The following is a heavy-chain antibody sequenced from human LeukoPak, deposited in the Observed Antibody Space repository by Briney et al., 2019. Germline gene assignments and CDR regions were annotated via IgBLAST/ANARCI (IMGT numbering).Heavy chain of an antibody. J-gene: IGHJ6*04. Sequence: SETLPLTCTVSGGSISSGGYYWSWIRQHPGKGLEWIGYIYYSGSTYYNPSLKSRVTISVDTSKNQFSLKLSSVTAADTAVYYCARGLPDYYYYGMDVWGKGTTVTVSS. CDR2: IYYSGST. CDR3: ARGLPDYYYYGMDV. CDR1: GGSISSGGYY. V-gene: IGHV4-31*03. D-gene: IGHD2-2*01.